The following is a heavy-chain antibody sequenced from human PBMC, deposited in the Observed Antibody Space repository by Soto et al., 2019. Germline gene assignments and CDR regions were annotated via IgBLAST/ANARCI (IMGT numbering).Heavy chain of an antibody. Sequence: QVQLQESGPGLVKPSQTLSLTCTVSGGSISSGGYYWSWIRQHPGKGLEWIGYIYYSGSTYYNPSLKSRFTISVDTSKNQFSLKLSSVTAADTAVYYCARHYYYDSSGYYSAFDPWGQGTLVTVSS. CDR3: ARHYYYDSSGYYSAFDP. J-gene: IGHJ5*02. D-gene: IGHD3-22*01. V-gene: IGHV4-31*03. CDR2: IYYSGST. CDR1: GGSISSGGYY.